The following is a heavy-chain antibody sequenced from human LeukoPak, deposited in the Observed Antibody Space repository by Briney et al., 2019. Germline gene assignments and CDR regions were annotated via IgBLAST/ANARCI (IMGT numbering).Heavy chain of an antibody. Sequence: ASVKVSCKASGYTFTSYGISWVRQAPGQGLEWMGWISAYNGNTNYAQKLQGRVTMTTDTSTSTAYMELRSLRSDDTAVYYCARDHLFITIFGGNAFDIWGQGTMVTVSS. CDR2: ISAYNGNT. V-gene: IGHV1-18*01. CDR3: ARDHLFITIFGGNAFDI. D-gene: IGHD3-3*01. CDR1: GYTFTSYG. J-gene: IGHJ3*02.